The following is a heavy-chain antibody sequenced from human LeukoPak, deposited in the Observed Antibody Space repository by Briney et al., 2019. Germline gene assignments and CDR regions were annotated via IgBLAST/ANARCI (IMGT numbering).Heavy chain of an antibody. D-gene: IGHD3-10*01. CDR1: GFTFSSYA. V-gene: IGHV3-23*01. Sequence: PGGSLRLSCAASGFTFSSYAMSWVRQAPGKGLEWVSAISGSGGSTYYADSVKGRFTISRDNSKNTLYLQMNSLRAEDTAVYYCASIYGGPMVGYYYYYGMDVWGQGTTVTVSS. CDR3: ASIYGGPMVGYYYYYGMDV. J-gene: IGHJ6*02. CDR2: ISGSGGST.